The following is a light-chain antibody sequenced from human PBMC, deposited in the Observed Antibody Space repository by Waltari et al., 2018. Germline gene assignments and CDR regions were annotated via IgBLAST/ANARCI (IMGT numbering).Light chain of an antibody. Sequence: NFMLAQPHSVSESPGKTVTISCTGSSGSIANNHVQWYQVRPGSGPTTVIYEDNERPSGVPDRFSGSIDRSSNSASLIISRLKTEDEAYYYCQSFDSSNNIVFGGGTKLTVL. CDR3: QSFDSSNNIV. V-gene: IGLV6-57*02. CDR2: EDN. J-gene: IGLJ2*01. CDR1: SGSIANNH.